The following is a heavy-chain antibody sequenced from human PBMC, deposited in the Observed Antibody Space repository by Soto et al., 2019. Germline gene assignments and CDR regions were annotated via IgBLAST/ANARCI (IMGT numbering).Heavy chain of an antibody. CDR3: ARGAPGPIPNSYFDF. V-gene: IGHV4-39*01. CDR1: GGSISNTSYY. D-gene: IGHD3-16*01. J-gene: IGHJ4*02. Sequence: LQLQESGPGLVKPSETLSLTCSVSGGSISNTSYYWGWIRQSPGKGLEWLGNIYFSGTAYYTPSLRSRVTMSVDTSKNQFSLQFNSMTAADTRVYYCARGAPGPIPNSYFDFWGQGTLVTVSS. CDR2: IYFSGTA.